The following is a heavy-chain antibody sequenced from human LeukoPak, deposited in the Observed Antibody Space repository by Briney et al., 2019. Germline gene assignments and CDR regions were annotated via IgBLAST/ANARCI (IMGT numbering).Heavy chain of an antibody. J-gene: IGHJ4*02. D-gene: IGHD6-19*01. CDR1: GYSFTNNW. Sequence: GESLKISCKGSGYSFTNNWISWVRQMPGKGLEWMGRIDPSDYNTNYSPSFQGHVTISADKSISTAYLQWSSLKASDTAVYYCARGHGWCDYWGQGTPVTVSS. CDR3: ARGHGWCDY. V-gene: IGHV5-10-1*01. CDR2: IDPSDYNT.